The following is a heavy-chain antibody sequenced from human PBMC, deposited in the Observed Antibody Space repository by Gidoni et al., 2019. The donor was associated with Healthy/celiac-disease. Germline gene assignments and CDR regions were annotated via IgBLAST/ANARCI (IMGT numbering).Heavy chain of an antibody. D-gene: IGHD2-2*01. CDR3: ARNAVVPGYSYYFDY. CDR1: GGPFSSYP. Sequence: QVQLVQSGAEVKKPGSSVKVSCKASGGPFSSYPLSWVRQAPGQGLEWMGRISPSLGIANYAQKFQGRVTITADKSTSTAYMELSSLRSEDTAVYYCARNAVVPGYSYYFDYWGQGTLVTVSS. V-gene: IGHV1-69*02. J-gene: IGHJ4*02. CDR2: ISPSLGIA.